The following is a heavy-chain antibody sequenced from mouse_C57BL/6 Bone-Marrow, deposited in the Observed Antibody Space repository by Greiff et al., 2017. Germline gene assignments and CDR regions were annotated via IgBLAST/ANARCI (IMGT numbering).Heavy chain of an antibody. CDR1: GYTFTSYW. Sequence: PLPQPGAELVRPGSSVKLSCKASGYTFTSYWMHWVKQRPIQGLEWIGNIDPSDSETHYNQKFKDKATLTVDKSSSTAYMQLSSLTSEDSAVYYCARGYFAYYAMDYWGQGTSVTVSS. J-gene: IGHJ4*01. CDR3: ARGYFAYYAMDY. CDR2: IDPSDSET. V-gene: IGHV1-52*01. D-gene: IGHD2-3*01.